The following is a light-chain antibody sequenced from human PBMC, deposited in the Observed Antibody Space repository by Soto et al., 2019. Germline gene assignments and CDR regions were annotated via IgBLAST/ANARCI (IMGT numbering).Light chain of an antibody. CDR1: QNIRSR. V-gene: IGKV1-5*01. CDR3: QQYKDWPHT. J-gene: IGKJ1*01. Sequence: DFQMTQSPSTLSASVGDRVTITCRASQNIRSRLAWYQQKPGKAPKLLIYDASNLQSGVPSRFSGRGSGTEFTLTISGLQPDDFAVYYCQQYKDWPHTFGQGTKVDIK. CDR2: DAS.